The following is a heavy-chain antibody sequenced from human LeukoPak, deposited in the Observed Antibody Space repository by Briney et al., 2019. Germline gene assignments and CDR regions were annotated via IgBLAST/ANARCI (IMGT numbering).Heavy chain of an antibody. Sequence: GGSLRLSCAASGLTFSGYAMHWVRQGPGKGLEWVSGISGNSGRIGYADSAKGRFTISRDNAKNSLYLQMNSLRAEDTALYYCAKGDWDSSGYDPPFDYWGQGTLVTVSS. V-gene: IGHV3-9*01. CDR2: ISGNSGRI. CDR3: AKGDWDSSGYDPPFDY. D-gene: IGHD3-22*01. J-gene: IGHJ4*02. CDR1: GLTFSGYA.